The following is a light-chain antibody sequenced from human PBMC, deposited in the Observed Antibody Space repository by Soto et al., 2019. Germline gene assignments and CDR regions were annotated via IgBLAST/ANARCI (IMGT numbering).Light chain of an antibody. CDR3: QQYNNWPPT. J-gene: IGKJ1*01. V-gene: IGKV3-15*01. Sequence: EIVMTQSPATLSVSPGERATLSCRASQSVSSSLAWYQQNPGQPPRLLISGASTRATGIPARFSGSGSGTEFTLTISSLQSEDFAVYYCQQYNNWPPTFGHGTKV. CDR2: GAS. CDR1: QSVSSS.